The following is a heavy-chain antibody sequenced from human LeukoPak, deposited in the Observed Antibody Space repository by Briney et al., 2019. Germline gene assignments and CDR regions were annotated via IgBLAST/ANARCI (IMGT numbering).Heavy chain of an antibody. CDR1: GGSFRGYY. D-gene: IGHD3-22*01. CDR3: ARGQRAAMIT. J-gene: IGHJ5*02. V-gene: IGHV4-34*01. Sequence: PPETLSLTCAVYGGSFRGYYWSWIRQPPGKGLEWIGEINHSGSTNYNPSLKSRVAISVDTSKNQFSLKLSSVTAADTAVYYCARGQRAAMITWGQGTLVTVSS. CDR2: INHSGST.